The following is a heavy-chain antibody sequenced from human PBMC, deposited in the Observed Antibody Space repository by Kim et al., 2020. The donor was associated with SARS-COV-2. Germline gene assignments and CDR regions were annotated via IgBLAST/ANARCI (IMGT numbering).Heavy chain of an antibody. CDR3: ALFVFAWLLSL. D-gene: IGHD3-9*01. CDR2: ISSDGSFT. J-gene: IGHJ4*02. Sequence: GGSLRLSCEGSGFIFSHYWMHWVRQAPGKGLEWVSRISSDGSFTGYADYVKGRSTLSRDNAKNTLYQQMNSLRAEDTALYYCALFVFAWLLSLWGQGTLVTVPS. CDR1: GFIFSHYW. V-gene: IGHV3-74*01.